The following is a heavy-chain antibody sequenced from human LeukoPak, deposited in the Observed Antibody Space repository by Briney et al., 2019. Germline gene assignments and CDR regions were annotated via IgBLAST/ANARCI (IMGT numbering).Heavy chain of an antibody. Sequence: SETLSLTCTVSGGSISSYYWSWIRQSPGKGLEWIGRLYTSGSTSYNPSLKSRVTISVDTSKNQFSLTLSSVTAADTAVYYCAKTLGVRAFDIWGQGTMVTVSS. CDR2: LYTSGST. V-gene: IGHV4-4*07. CDR3: AKTLGVRAFDI. J-gene: IGHJ3*02. CDR1: GGSISSYY. D-gene: IGHD7-27*01.